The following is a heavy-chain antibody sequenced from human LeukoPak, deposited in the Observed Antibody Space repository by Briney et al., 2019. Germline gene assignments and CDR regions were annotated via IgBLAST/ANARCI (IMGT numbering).Heavy chain of an antibody. Sequence: PSGTLSLNCAVSGGSISGSSWWSWVRQPPGKGLEWIGEIYHSGSTNYNPSLKSRVTISVDKSKNQFSLKLSSLTAADTAVYYCARYQGWGPRTFDYWGQGTLVTVSS. CDR2: IYHSGST. CDR1: GGSISGSSW. J-gene: IGHJ4*02. V-gene: IGHV4-4*02. D-gene: IGHD2-2*01. CDR3: ARYQGWGPRTFDY.